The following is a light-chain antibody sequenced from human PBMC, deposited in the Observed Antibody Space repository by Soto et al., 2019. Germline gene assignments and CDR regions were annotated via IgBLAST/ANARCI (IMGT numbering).Light chain of an antibody. Sequence: QXVLTQPASVSGSPLQSITISCTGTSSDVGGYNSVSWYQQYPGKAPKLMIHDVSNRPSGVSNRFSGSKSGNTASLTISGLQAEDEADYYCSSYTSSSSYVFRSGTKVTVL. J-gene: IGLJ1*01. CDR1: SSDVGGYNS. CDR2: DVS. V-gene: IGLV2-14*01. CDR3: SSYTSSSSYV.